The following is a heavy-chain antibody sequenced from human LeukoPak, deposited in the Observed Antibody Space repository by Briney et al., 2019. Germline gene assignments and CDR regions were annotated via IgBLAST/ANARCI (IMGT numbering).Heavy chain of an antibody. CDR3: ARAAALRAHWFDP. V-gene: IGHV7-4-1*01. CDR2: INTNTGNP. J-gene: IGHJ5*02. CDR1: GYTFTTYP. D-gene: IGHD2-15*01. Sequence: ASVKVSCKASGYTFTTYPVNWVRQAPGQGLEYMGWINTNTGNPTYAQGFTGRFVFSLDTSVSTAYLQIGSLKAEDTAVYYCARAAALRAHWFDPWGQGTLVTVSS.